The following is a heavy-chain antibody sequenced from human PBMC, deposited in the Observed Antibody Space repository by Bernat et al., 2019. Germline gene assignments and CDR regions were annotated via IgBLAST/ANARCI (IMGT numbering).Heavy chain of an antibody. CDR1: GGSFSGYY. CDR2: VNHSGST. CDR3: GGGLAGPDY. J-gene: IGHJ4*02. Sequence: QVQLQQWGAGLLKPSETLSLACAVYGGSFSGYYWSWIRQPPGKGLEWIGEVNHSGSTNYNPSLKSRVTISVDTPQNPFSLKLGSVAAAAMAVYSSGGGLAGPDYWGQGTLVPVSS. V-gene: IGHV4-34*01.